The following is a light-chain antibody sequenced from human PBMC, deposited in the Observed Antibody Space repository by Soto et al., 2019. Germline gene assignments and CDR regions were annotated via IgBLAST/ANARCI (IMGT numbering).Light chain of an antibody. CDR1: SSDVGSDDY. J-gene: IGLJ1*01. CDR2: DVT. CDR3: SSHTVRTIGV. Sequence: QSVPTQPASVSGSPGQSITIPCTGTSSDVGSDDYVSWYQQYPGKAPKLIIYDVTNRPSGVSNRFSGSKSGNTASLTISGLQAEDEADYYCSSHTVRTIGVFGTGTKVTVL. V-gene: IGLV2-14*01.